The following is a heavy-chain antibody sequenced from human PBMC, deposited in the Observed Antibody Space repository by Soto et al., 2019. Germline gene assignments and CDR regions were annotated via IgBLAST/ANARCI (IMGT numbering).Heavy chain of an antibody. V-gene: IGHV1-2*04. CDR3: ARDLEAGASYYDILTGYSRSPTALQYGMDV. J-gene: IGHJ6*02. CDR2: INPNSGGT. CDR1: EYTFTGYY. D-gene: IGHD3-9*01. Sequence: GASVKVSCKASEYTFTGYYMHWARQAPGQGLEWMGWINPNSGGTNYAQKFQGWVTMTRDTSISTAYMELSRLRSDDTAVYYCARDLEAGASYYDILTGYSRSPTALQYGMDVWGQGTTVTVSS.